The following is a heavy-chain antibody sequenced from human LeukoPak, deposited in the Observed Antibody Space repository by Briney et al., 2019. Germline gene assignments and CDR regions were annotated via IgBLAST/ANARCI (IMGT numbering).Heavy chain of an antibody. CDR3: TRDRGFN. D-gene: IGHD3-10*01. CDR2: LYSGGST. J-gene: IGHJ4*02. Sequence: GGSLRLSCAASGFIVSSNYMSWVRQAPGKGLEWLSVLYSGGSTYYADPVKGRFTISRDNSKNTLYLQMNSLKAEDTAVYYCTRDRGFNWGQGTLVTVSS. V-gene: IGHV3-53*01. CDR1: GFIVSSNY.